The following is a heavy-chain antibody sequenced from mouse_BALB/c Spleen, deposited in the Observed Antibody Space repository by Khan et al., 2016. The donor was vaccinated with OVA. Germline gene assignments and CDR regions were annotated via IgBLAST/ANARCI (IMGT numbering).Heavy chain of an antibody. CDR3: ASHYYGKNYFDY. CDR1: GFTFSSFG. CDR2: ISSGSSTI. Sequence: EVKLEESGGGLVQPGGSRKLSCAASGFTFSSFGMHWVRQAPEKGLEWVAYISSGSSTIYYADTVKGRFTISRDNPKNTLFLQMTSLRSEDTAMYYCASHYYGKNYFDYWGQGSTLTVSS. D-gene: IGHD1-1*01. V-gene: IGHV5-17*02. J-gene: IGHJ2*01.